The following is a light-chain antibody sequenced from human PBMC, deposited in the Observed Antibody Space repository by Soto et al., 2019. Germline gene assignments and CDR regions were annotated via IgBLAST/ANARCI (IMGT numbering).Light chain of an antibody. CDR1: QSVGND. CDR3: QQRNSWPPT. CDR2: YAS. Sequence: EIVLAQSPATLSLSPGDRATLSCRASQSVGNDLVWYHQKRGQAPRVLIYYASNRATGIPARFSDSGSGTDFTLTISGLEPEDFAFYYCQQRNSWPPTFGGGTRVEIK. J-gene: IGKJ4*01. V-gene: IGKV3-11*01.